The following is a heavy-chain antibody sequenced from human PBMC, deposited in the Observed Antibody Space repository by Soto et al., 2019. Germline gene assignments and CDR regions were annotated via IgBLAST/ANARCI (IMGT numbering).Heavy chain of an antibody. Sequence: QVQLQQWGAGLLKPSETLSLTCAVYGGSFSGYYWSWIRQPPGKGLEWIGEINHSGSTNYNPSLKSRVTISVDTPKNQFPLKLSSVTAADTAVYYCARGQGGYSYPNWFDPWGPGTLVTVSS. V-gene: IGHV4-34*01. CDR2: INHSGST. CDR3: ARGQGGYSYPNWFDP. J-gene: IGHJ5*02. D-gene: IGHD5-18*01. CDR1: GGSFSGYY.